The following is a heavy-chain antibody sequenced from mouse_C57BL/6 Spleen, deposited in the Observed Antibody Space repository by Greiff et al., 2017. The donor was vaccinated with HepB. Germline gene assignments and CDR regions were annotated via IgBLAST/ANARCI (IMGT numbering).Heavy chain of an antibody. D-gene: IGHD1-1*01. CDR3: ARSGTTVVTDYFDY. J-gene: IGHJ2*01. Sequence: QVQLQQSGAELVKPGASVKISCKASGYAFSSYWMNWVKQRPGKGLEWIGQIYPGDGDTNYNGKFKGKATLTADNSSSTAYMQLSSLTSEDSAVYFCARSGTTVVTDYFDYWGQGTTLTVSS. V-gene: IGHV1-80*01. CDR2: IYPGDGDT. CDR1: GYAFSSYW.